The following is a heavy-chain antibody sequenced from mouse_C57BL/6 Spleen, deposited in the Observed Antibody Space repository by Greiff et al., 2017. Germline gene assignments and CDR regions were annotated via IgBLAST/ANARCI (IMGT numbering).Heavy chain of an antibody. J-gene: IGHJ2*01. CDR2: IYPGSGST. Sequence: QVQLQQSGAELVKPGASVKMSCKASGYTFTSYWITWVKQRPGQGLEWIGDIYPGSGSTNYNEKFKSKATLTVDTSSSTAYMQLSSLPSEDSAVYYCAPDVGDYFDYWGQGTTLTVSS. CDR3: APDVGDYFDY. CDR1: GYTFTSYW. D-gene: IGHD3-3*01. V-gene: IGHV1-55*01.